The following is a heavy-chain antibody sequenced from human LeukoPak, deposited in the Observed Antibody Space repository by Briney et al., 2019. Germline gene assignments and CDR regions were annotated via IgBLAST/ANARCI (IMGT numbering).Heavy chain of an antibody. CDR1: GFTFSSYA. J-gene: IGHJ4*02. CDR3: AKVPLLYCSGGSCYFDY. CDR2: ISGSGGST. D-gene: IGHD2-15*01. Sequence: GGSLRLSCAASGFTFSSYAMSWVRQAPGKGLEWVSAISGSGGSTYYADSVKGRFTISRDNSKNTLYLQMNGLRAEDTAVYYCAKVPLLYCSGGSCYFDYWGQGTLVTVSS. V-gene: IGHV3-23*01.